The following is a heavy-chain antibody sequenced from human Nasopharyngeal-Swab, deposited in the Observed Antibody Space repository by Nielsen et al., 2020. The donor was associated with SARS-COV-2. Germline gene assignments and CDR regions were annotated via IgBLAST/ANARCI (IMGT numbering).Heavy chain of an antibody. CDR3: VKGGYGVYFDY. CDR1: GFTFSSYA. CDR2: ISSNGGST. D-gene: IGHD4-17*01. J-gene: IGHJ4*02. V-gene: IGHV3-64D*06. Sequence: ESLKISCSASGFTFSSYAMHWVRQAPGKGLEYVSAISSNGGSTYYADSVKGRFTISRDNSKNTLYLQMSSLRAEDTAVYYCVKGGYGVYFDYWGQGTLVTVYS.